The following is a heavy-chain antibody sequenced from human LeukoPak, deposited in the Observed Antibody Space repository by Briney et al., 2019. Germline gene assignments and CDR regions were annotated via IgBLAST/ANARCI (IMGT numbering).Heavy chain of an antibody. J-gene: IGHJ4*02. CDR2: ISSSGSTI. D-gene: IGHD6-19*01. Sequence: GSLRLSCAASGFTFSSYEMNWVRQAPGKGLEWVSYISSSGSTIYYADSVKGRFTISRDNAKNSLYLQMNSLRAEDTAVYYCASEASVFWQRLVGDYWGQGTLVTVPS. CDR3: ASEASVFWQRLVGDY. V-gene: IGHV3-48*03. CDR1: GFTFSSYE.